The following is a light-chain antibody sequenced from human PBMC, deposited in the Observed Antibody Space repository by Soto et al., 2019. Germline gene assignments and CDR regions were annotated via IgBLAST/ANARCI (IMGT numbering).Light chain of an antibody. CDR1: STDVGEYNY. V-gene: IGLV2-8*01. J-gene: IGLJ2*01. CDR3: SSFGGAPVI. Sequence: QSALTQPPSASGSPGQSVTIPCAGTSTDVGEYNYVSWYQQHPGKVPKLIIFEVNKRPSGVPDRFSGSKSGDTAALTVSGLQAEDEAYYYCSSFGGAPVIFGGGTKLTVL. CDR2: EVN.